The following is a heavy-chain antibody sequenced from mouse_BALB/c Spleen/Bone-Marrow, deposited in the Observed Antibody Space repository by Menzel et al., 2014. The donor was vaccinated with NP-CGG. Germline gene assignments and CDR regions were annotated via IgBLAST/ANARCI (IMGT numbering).Heavy chain of an antibody. Sequence: EVQLQQSGTVLARPGASVKMSCKAPGYSFTSYWMHWVKQRPGQGLEWIGAIYPGNSNTNYNQKFTGKAKLTAVTSASTAYMELSSLTNEDSAVYYCTVSLTLYYFDYWGQGTTLTVSS. CDR2: IYPGNSNT. CDR3: TVSLTLYYFDY. CDR1: GYSFTSYW. V-gene: IGHV1-5*01. D-gene: IGHD5-1*01. J-gene: IGHJ2*01.